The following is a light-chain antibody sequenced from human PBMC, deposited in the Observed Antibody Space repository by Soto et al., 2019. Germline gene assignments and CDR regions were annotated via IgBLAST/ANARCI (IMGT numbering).Light chain of an antibody. Sequence: EIVLTQSPGTLSLSPGERATLSCRASQSVSSSYLAWYQQKPGQAPRLLIYGASSSATGIPYRFSGSGSGTDFTITISRLEPEDFAVYYGEQYGSSTGTFGQGTKVDIK. J-gene: IGKJ1*01. CDR1: QSVSSSY. V-gene: IGKV3-20*01. CDR3: EQYGSSTGT. CDR2: GAS.